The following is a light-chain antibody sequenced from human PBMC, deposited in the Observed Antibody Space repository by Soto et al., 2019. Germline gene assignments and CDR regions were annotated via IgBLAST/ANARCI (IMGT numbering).Light chain of an antibody. J-gene: IGLJ1*01. CDR2: EVS. CDR1: SSDVGSYNL. Sequence: QSVLTQPASVSGSPGQSITISCTGTSSDVGSYNLVSWYQQHPGKAPKLMIYEVSKRPSGVSNRFSGSKSGNTASLTISGRQAEECVIYCCPSNAGIIPFNGFGSAT. CDR3: PSNAGIIPFNG. V-gene: IGLV2-23*02.